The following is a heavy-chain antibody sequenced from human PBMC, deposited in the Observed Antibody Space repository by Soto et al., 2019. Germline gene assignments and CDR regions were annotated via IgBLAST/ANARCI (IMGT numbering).Heavy chain of an antibody. D-gene: IGHD3-22*01. CDR1: SGSIISNY. CDR3: ASLATTYYYDNVGYYFDY. J-gene: IGHJ4*02. Sequence: SETLSHTCTVASGSIISNYGSWVRQPPGKGLEWIGYIYYSGSTNSNPSLKSRVTMSVDTSRKQFSLKLSSVTAADTAMYYCASLATTYYYDNVGYYFDYWGQGALVTVSS. CDR2: IYYSGST. V-gene: IGHV4-59*01.